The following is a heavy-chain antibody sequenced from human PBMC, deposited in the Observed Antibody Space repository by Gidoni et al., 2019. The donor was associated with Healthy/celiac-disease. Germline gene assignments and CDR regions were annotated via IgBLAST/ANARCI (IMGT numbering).Heavy chain of an antibody. CDR2: INHSGRT. D-gene: IGHD3-10*01. Sequence: IRQPPGKGLEWIGEINHSGRTNYNPSLKRRVTISVDTSKNQFSLKLSSVTAADTAVYYGARGGGKGRKWRRGDYYGMDVWGQGTTVTVSS. CDR3: ARGGGKGRKWRRGDYYGMDV. V-gene: IGHV4-34*01. J-gene: IGHJ6*02.